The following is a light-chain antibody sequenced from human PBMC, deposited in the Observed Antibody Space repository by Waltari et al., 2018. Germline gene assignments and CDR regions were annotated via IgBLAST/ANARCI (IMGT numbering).Light chain of an antibody. J-gene: IGLJ3*02. CDR1: SSNTGSTY. CDR3: VAWDDSLSGLWV. V-gene: IGLV1-47*01. CDR2: RSV. Sequence: QSVLTQSPSASGTPGQRVTISCSGRSSNTGSTYVYWYQQLPGTAPKLLIYRSVQRPSGVPARFSGSKSGTSASLAISGLRSEDEGDYYCVAWDDSLSGLWVFGGGTKLTVL.